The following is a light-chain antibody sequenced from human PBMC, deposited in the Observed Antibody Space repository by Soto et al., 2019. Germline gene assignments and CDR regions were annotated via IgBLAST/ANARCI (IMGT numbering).Light chain of an antibody. J-gene: IGLJ3*02. V-gene: IGLV2-14*03. CDR2: DVT. Sequence: QPALTQPASVSGSPGQSIAISCTGTSSDVGGFNYVSWYQQHPGKAPKLLTYDVTSRPSGVSDRFSGSKSGNTASLTITGLQAEDEADYYCSSYTTRSTVVFGGGTKVTVL. CDR3: SSYTTRSTVV. CDR1: SSDVGGFNY.